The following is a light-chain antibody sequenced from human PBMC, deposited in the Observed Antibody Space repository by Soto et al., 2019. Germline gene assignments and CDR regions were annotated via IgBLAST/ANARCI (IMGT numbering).Light chain of an antibody. CDR3: MQGTQWPYT. CDR1: QSLGYSDGNTY. CDR2: KVS. Sequence: DAVLTQSPLSLPVTLGQPASISCRSSQSLGYSDGNTYLNWVQQRPGQSPRRLLYKVSKRDSGVQDRFSGSTSGTDFTLEISRVEAEDVGVYYCMQGTQWPYTFGQGNKLEIK. J-gene: IGKJ2*01. V-gene: IGKV2-30*01.